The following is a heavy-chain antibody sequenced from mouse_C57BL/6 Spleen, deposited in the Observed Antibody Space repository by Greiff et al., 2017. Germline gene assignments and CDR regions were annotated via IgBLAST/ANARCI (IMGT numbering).Heavy chain of an antibody. CDR1: GYTFTSYW. Sequence: VKLVESGAELAKPGASVKLSCKASGYTFTSYWMHWVKQRPGQGLEWIGYINPSSGYTKYNQKFKDKATLTADKSSSTAYMQLSSLTDEDSAVYYGAKWETARSFAYWGQGTLVTVSA. CDR2: INPSSGYT. D-gene: IGHD3-2*01. CDR3: AKWETARSFAY. J-gene: IGHJ3*01. V-gene: IGHV1-7*01.